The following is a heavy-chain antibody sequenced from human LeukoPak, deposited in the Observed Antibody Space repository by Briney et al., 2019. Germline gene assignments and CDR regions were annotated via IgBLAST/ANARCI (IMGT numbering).Heavy chain of an antibody. D-gene: IGHD4-17*01. V-gene: IGHV3-33*01. CDR2: IWYDGSNK. CDR1: GFTFSTYG. J-gene: IGHJ5*02. Sequence: PGGSLRLSCEASGFTFSTYGMHWVRQAPGKGLEWVAVIWYDGSNKNYADSVKGRFTISRDNSKNTLYLQMNSLRAEDTAVYYCARVPATVTHRGNWFDPWGQGTLVTVSS. CDR3: ARVPATVTHRGNWFDP.